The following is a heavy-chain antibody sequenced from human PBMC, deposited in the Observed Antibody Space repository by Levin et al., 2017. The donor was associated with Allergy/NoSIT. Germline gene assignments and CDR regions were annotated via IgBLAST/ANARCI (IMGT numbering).Heavy chain of an antibody. Sequence: GGSLRLSCAASGFTFSSYEMNWVRQAPGKGLEWVSYISSSGSTIYYADSVKGRFTISRDNAKNSLYLQMNSLRAEDTAVYYCAWGDSSGYYGGGTSFDYWGQGTLVTVSS. J-gene: IGHJ4*02. D-gene: IGHD3-22*01. CDR2: ISSSGSTI. CDR3: AWGDSSGYYGGGTSFDY. CDR1: GFTFSSYE. V-gene: IGHV3-48*03.